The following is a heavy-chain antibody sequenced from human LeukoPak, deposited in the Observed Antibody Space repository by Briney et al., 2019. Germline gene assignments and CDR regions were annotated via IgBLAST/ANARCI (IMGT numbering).Heavy chain of an antibody. CDR1: GFTFDDYT. D-gene: IGHD5-12*01. J-gene: IGHJ4*02. CDR3: AIDHSGYGRGDSIDY. Sequence: GGSLRLSCAASGFTFDDYTMHWVRQAPGKGLEWVSLISWDGGSTYYADSVKGRFTISRDNSKNSLYLQMNSLRTEDTGLYYCAIDHSGYGRGDSIDYWGQGTLVTVSS. V-gene: IGHV3-43*01. CDR2: ISWDGGST.